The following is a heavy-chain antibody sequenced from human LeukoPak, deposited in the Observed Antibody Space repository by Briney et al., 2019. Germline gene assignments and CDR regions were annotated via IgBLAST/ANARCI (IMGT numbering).Heavy chain of an antibody. Sequence: PSETLSLTCTVSGGSISSSSYYWGWIRQPPGKGLEWIGSIYYSGSTYYNPSLKSRVTISVDTSKNQFSLKLSSVTAADTAVYYCARSSSWYRDYWGQGTLVTVSS. D-gene: IGHD6-13*01. J-gene: IGHJ4*02. CDR1: GGSISSSSYY. CDR3: ARSSSWYRDY. V-gene: IGHV4-39*07. CDR2: IYYSGST.